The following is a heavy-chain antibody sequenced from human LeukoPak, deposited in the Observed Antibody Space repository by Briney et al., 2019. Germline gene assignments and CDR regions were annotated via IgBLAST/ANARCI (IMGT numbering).Heavy chain of an antibody. J-gene: IGHJ4*02. CDR1: GFTFSSYA. Sequence: GGSLRLSCAASGFTFSSYAMHWVRQAPGKGLEWVAVISYDGSNKYYVDSVKGRFTISRDNSKNTLYLQMNSLRAEDTAVYYCARDEVYGGNSSPVSLDYWGQGTLVTVSS. CDR3: ARDEVYGGNSSPVSLDY. CDR2: ISYDGSNK. V-gene: IGHV3-30*04. D-gene: IGHD4-23*01.